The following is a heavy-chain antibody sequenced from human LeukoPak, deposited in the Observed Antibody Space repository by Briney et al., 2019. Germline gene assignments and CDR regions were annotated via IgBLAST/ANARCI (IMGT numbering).Heavy chain of an antibody. V-gene: IGHV4-59*01. J-gene: IGHJ5*02. D-gene: IGHD4-17*01. CDR2: IYYSGST. Sequence: PSETLSLTCTVSGGSISSYYWSWIRQPPGKGLEWIGYIYYSGSTNYNPSLKSRVTISVDTSKNQFSLKLSSVTAADTTVYYCARVDYGDYSPWFDPWGQGTLVTVSS. CDR1: GGSISSYY. CDR3: ARVDYGDYSPWFDP.